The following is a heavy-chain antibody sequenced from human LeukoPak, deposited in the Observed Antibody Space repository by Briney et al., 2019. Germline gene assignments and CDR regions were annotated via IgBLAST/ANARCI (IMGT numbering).Heavy chain of an antibody. J-gene: IGHJ5*02. CDR2: MNPNCGNT. V-gene: IGHV1-8*01. Sequence: ASVKVSCKASGYTFPRYDINWVRQASGQGLEWMGWMNPNCGNTGYAQKFQGRVTMTRNTSIRTAYMELSSLRSEDTAVYYCARGPSYVVTFGGVINWFDPWGQGTLVTVSS. D-gene: IGHD3-16*01. CDR1: GYTFPRYD. CDR3: ARGPSYVVTFGGVINWFDP.